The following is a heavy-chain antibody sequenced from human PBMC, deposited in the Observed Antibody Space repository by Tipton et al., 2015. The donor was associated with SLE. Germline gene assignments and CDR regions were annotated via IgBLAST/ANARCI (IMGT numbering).Heavy chain of an antibody. J-gene: IGHJ6*03. CDR3: ARVALFPSYMDV. V-gene: IGHV4-34*01. CDR1: GGSFSGYY. Sequence: LRLSCAVYGGSFSGYYWSWIRQPPGKGLEWIGEINHSGSTNYNPSLKSRVTISVDTSKNQFSLKLSSVTAADTAVYYCARVALFPSYMDVWGKGTTVTVSS. D-gene: IGHD3-3*01. CDR2: INHSGST.